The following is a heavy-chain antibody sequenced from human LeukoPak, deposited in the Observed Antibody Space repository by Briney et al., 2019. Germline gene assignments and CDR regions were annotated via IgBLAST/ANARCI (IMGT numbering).Heavy chain of an antibody. Sequence: GGSLRLSCAASGFTFSNYWMSWVRQTPGKGLEWVANIKEDGSDKYYVDSLKGRFTISRDNAKNSLYLQMNSLRAEDTAVYYCAKDHTRQAYWGQGTLVTVSS. V-gene: IGHV3-7*03. CDR2: IKEDGSDK. J-gene: IGHJ4*02. CDR1: GFTFSNYW. D-gene: IGHD3-3*01. CDR3: AKDHTRQAY.